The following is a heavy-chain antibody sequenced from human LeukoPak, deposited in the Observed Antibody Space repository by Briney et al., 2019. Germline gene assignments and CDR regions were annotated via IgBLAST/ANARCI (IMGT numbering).Heavy chain of an antibody. D-gene: IGHD1-1*01. CDR2: VYTSGST. V-gene: IGHV4-4*09. CDR1: GGSIGSYY. CDR3: ARHRNWDFDLDY. J-gene: IGHJ4*02. Sequence: PSETLSLTCTVSGGSIGSYYWSWIRQPPGKGLEWIGYVYTSGSTNYNPSLKSRVTISVDTSKKQYSLKLTSVTAADTAVYYCARHRNWDFDLDYWGQGTLVTVSS.